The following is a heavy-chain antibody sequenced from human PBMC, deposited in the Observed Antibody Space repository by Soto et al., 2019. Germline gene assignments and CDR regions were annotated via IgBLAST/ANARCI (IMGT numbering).Heavy chain of an antibody. Sequence: EVHLLESGGNLVQPGGSLRLSCAASGFTFSTYAMGWVRQAPGKGLEWVSLISGGSDRTYYGDSVKGRFTISRDNSKNTLYLPMSTLRAEDTAVYYCATQDFRGTTGTTWGQGTLVTVSS. V-gene: IGHV3-23*01. CDR1: GFTFSTYA. CDR3: ATQDFRGTTGTT. J-gene: IGHJ4*02. D-gene: IGHD1-1*01. CDR2: ISGGSDRT.